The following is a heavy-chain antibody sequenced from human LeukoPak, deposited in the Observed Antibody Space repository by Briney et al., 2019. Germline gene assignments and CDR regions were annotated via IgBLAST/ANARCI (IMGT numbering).Heavy chain of an antibody. J-gene: IGHJ4*02. CDR3: AKDRYYDSSGYIDY. CDR2: ISWSSGSI. V-gene: IGHV3-9*03. D-gene: IGHD3-22*01. Sequence: PGGSLRLSCAASGFTFDDYAMHWVRQAPGKGLEWVSGISWSSGSIGYADSVKGRFTISRDNAKNSLYLQMNSLRAEDMALYYCAKDRYYDSSGYIDYWGQGTLVTVSS. CDR1: GFTFDDYA.